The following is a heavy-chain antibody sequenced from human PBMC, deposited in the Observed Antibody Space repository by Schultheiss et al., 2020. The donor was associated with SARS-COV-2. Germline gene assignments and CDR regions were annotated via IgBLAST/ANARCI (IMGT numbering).Heavy chain of an antibody. D-gene: IGHD6-19*01. J-gene: IGHJ6*02. CDR1: GFIFSDYT. Sequence: GGSLRLSCEASGFIFSDYTMTWVRQAPGKGLEWLSSISSNSNNKYYADSVKGRFTISRDNSKNSLFLQMDSLRAEETAVYFCSRAIYTSAWYGLPSRGVDVWGQGTTVTVSS. V-gene: IGHV3-21*01. CDR2: ISSNSNNK. CDR3: SRAIYTSAWYGLPSRGVDV.